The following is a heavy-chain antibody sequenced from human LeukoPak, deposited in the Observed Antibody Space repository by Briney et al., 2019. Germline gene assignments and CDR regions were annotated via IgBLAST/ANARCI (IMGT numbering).Heavy chain of an antibody. CDR2: IYSGGST. CDR1: GFTVSSNY. CDR3: ARDSRYYYDSSGYDY. Sequence: PGGSLRLSCAASGFTVSSNYMSWVRQAPGKGLEWVSVIYSGGSTYYADSVKDRFTISRDNSKNTLYLQMNSLRAEDTAVYYCARDSRYYYDSSGYDYWGQGTLVTVSS. J-gene: IGHJ4*02. D-gene: IGHD3-22*01. V-gene: IGHV3-53*01.